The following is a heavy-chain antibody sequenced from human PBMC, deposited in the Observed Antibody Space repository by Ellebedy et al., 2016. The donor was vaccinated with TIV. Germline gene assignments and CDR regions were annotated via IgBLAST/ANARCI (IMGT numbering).Heavy chain of an antibody. J-gene: IGHJ5*02. CDR1: GFTFTNYD. Sequence: AASVKVSCKTSGFTFTNYDINWVRQASGQGPEWMGWMNPKSGDTNYAQKFQGRVTITRNTSITTAYMELSSLRSDDTAVYYCARGKLRFLESLGDWFDPWGQGTLVTVSS. CDR3: ARGKLRFLESLGDWFDP. D-gene: IGHD3-3*01. CDR2: MNPKSGDT. V-gene: IGHV1-8*01.